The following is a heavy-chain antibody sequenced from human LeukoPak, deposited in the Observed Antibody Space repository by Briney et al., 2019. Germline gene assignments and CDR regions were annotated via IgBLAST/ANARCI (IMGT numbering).Heavy chain of an antibody. CDR3: AKGRGQSYPHYYFDS. CDR1: GFTVSSNY. Sequence: GGSLRLSCAASGFTVSSNYMSWVRQAPGKGLEWVSVIYSGGSTYYADSVKGRFTISRDSSKNTLYLPMNSLRPEHTAVYYCAKGRGQSYPHYYFDSWGQGTLVTVSS. V-gene: IGHV3-53*05. J-gene: IGHJ4*02. D-gene: IGHD5-18*01. CDR2: IYSGGST.